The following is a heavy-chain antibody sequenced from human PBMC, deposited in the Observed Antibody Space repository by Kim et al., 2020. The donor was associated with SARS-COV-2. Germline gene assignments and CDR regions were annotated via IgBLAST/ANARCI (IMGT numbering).Heavy chain of an antibody. CDR3: AKGGVLYGSGSYFFDY. D-gene: IGHD3-10*01. Sequence: GGSLRLSCAASGFTFSGYAMSWVRQAPGKGLEWVAAISSSGGTTYYADSVKGRFTISRDNSENTLYLQMNSLRAEDTAVYYCAKGGVLYGSGSYFFDYWAREPWSPSP. V-gene: IGHV3-23*01. CDR1: GFTFSGYA. J-gene: IGHJ4*02. CDR2: ISSSGGTT.